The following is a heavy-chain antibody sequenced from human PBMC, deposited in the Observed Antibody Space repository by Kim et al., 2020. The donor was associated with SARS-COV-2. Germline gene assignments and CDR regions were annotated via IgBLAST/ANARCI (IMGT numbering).Heavy chain of an antibody. D-gene: IGHD3-10*01. V-gene: IGHV3-23*01. CDR1: GFTFSSYA. J-gene: IGHJ4*02. CDR3: AKFVGSGFEYFDY. CDR2: ISGSGGRT. Sequence: GGSLRLSCAASGFTFSSYAMSWVRQAPGKGLEWVSAISGSGGRTYYADSVKGRFTISRDNSKNTLYLQMNSLRAEDTAVYYCAKFVGSGFEYFDYWGQGTLVTVSS.